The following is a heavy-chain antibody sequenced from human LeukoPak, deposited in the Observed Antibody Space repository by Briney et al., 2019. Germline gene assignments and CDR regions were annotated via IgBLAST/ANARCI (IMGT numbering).Heavy chain of an antibody. CDR1: GFTFSSYS. V-gene: IGHV3-21*01. CDR2: ISSSSSYI. Sequence: GGSLRLSCAASGFTFSSYSMNWVRQATGKGLEWGSFISSSSSYIYYADSVKGRFTISRDNAKNSLYLQMNSLRAEDTAVYYCARDDYGGLDYWGQGTLVTVSS. CDR3: ARDDYGGLDY. D-gene: IGHD4-23*01. J-gene: IGHJ4*02.